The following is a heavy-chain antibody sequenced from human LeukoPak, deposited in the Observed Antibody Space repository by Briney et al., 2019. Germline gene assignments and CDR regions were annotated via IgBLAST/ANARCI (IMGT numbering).Heavy chain of an antibody. CDR2: IDPSGGST. J-gene: IGHJ4*02. CDR1: GYTFTSYF. V-gene: IGHV1-46*01. D-gene: IGHD3-10*01. Sequence: ASVKVSCKASGYTFTSYFMHCVRQAPGQGLEWMGIIDPSGGSTSYAQKFQGRVTMTRDTSTSTVYMELSSLRSEDTAVYYCARDVGSGNCFDYWGQGTLVTVSS. CDR3: ARDVGSGNCFDY.